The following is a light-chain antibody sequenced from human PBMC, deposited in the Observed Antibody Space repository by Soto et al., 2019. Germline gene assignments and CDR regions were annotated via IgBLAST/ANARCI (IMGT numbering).Light chain of an antibody. J-gene: IGKJ1*01. CDR3: LQDYNYPRT. CDR1: QGIRND. CDR2: AAS. V-gene: IGKV1-6*01. Sequence: ANQMTQSPSSLSASVGDRVTITCRASQGIRNDLGWYQQKPGKAPKLLIYAASSLQSGVPSRFSGSGSGTDFTLTIRSLPPEDFATYYCLQDYNYPRTFGQGTKVDIK.